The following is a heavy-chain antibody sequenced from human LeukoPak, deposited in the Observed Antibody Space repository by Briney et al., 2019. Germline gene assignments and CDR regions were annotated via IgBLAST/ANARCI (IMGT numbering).Heavy chain of an antibody. CDR1: GFTFTSSA. J-gene: IGHJ4*02. CDR3: AALAYYDILTGYYNDY. D-gene: IGHD3-9*01. CDR2: IVVGSGNT. V-gene: IGHV1-58*01. Sequence: ASVKVSCKASGFTFTSSAVQWVRQARGQRLEWIGWIVVGSGNTHYAQKFQEGVTITRDMSTSTAYMELSSLRSEDTAVYYCAALAYYDILTGYYNDYWGQGTLVTVSS.